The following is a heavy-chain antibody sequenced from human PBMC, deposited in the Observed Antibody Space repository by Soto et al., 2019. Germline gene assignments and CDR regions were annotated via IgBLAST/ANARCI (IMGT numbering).Heavy chain of an antibody. CDR1: GGSISSGGYY. CDR3: ARDMVVQAASYYYYYGMDV. V-gene: IGHV4-31*03. CDR2: IYYSGST. J-gene: IGHJ6*02. Sequence: SETLSLTCTVSGGSISSGGYYWSGICHHPGNLLEWIGYIYYSGSTYYNPSLKSRVTISVDTSKNQFSLKLSSVTAADTAVYYCARDMVVQAASYYYYYGMDVWGQGTTVTVSS. D-gene: IGHD2-2*01.